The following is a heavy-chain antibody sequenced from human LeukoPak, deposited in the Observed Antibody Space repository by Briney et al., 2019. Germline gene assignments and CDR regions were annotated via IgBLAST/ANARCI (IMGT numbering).Heavy chain of an antibody. CDR1: GFTFSTYA. D-gene: IGHD3-10*01. CDR3: ARDRTHYYGSGSYQDY. Sequence: GGSLRLSCAASGFTFSTYAMHWVRQAPGKGLEYVSAISSDGGSTYYANSVKGRFTISRDNSKNTLYLHMGSLRADDMAVYYCARDRTHYYGSGSYQDYWGQGTLVTVSS. J-gene: IGHJ4*02. CDR2: ISSDGGST. V-gene: IGHV3-64*01.